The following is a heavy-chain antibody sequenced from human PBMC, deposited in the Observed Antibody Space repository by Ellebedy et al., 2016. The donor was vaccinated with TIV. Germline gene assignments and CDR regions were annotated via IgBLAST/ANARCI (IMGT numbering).Heavy chain of an antibody. V-gene: IGHV1-46*01. D-gene: IGHD3-10*01. CDR1: GYTFTNYY. CDR3: ATYGSGTYASFDY. Sequence: ASVKVSCKASGYTFTNYYMHWVRQAPGQGLEWMGVIDPSVGTTTYAQKFQERVAMTRDMSTSTVHMELSSLRSEDTAIYYCATYGSGTYASFDYWGQGTLVTVSS. CDR2: IDPSVGTT. J-gene: IGHJ4*02.